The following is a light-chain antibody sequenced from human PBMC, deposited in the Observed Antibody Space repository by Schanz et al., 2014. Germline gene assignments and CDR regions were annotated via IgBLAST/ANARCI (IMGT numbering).Light chain of an antibody. CDR1: SGHRSYT. CDR3: HTWGTGIPV. Sequence: QLVLTQSPSASASLGASAKLTCTLSSGHRSYTIAWHQQQPEKGPRYLMKLNSDGSHSKGGGIPDRFSGSSSGAERYLTISSLQSDDEADYYCHTWGTGIPVFGGGTKLTVL. V-gene: IGLV4-69*01. CDR2: LNSDGSH. J-gene: IGLJ2*01.